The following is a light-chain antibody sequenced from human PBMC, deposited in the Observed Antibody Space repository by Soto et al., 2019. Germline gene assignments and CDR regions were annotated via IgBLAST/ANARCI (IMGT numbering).Light chain of an antibody. CDR2: AAS. J-gene: IGKJ4*01. Sequence: DIQMTQSPSTLSASVGDRVTITCRASQSINRWLAWYQQKPGKAPKLLIYAASSLHTGVPLRFSGSGSGTDFSLTISSLQPEDFATYYCKQSKSFPLTFGGGTKVDIK. CDR3: KQSKSFPLT. V-gene: IGKV1-12*01. CDR1: QSINRW.